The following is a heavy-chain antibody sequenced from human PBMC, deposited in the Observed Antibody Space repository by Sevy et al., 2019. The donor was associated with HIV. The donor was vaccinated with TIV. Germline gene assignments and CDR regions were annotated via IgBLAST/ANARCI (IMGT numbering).Heavy chain of an antibody. V-gene: IGHV3-33*06. J-gene: IGHJ4*02. CDR3: VKEGRDDFNPYLDF. CDR1: GFTFSSFG. D-gene: IGHD3-10*01. CDR2: IWFDGSNT. Sequence: GGSLRLSCAASGFTFSSFGMHWVRQAPGKGLEWVAVIWFDGSNTYYADSVKGRFTISRDIAKNTLHLQMNSLRAEDTALYYCVKEGRDDFNPYLDFWGQGILVTVSS.